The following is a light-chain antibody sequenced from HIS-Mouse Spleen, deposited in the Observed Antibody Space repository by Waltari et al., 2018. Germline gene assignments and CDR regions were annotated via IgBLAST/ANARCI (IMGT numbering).Light chain of an antibody. J-gene: IGKJ5*01. CDR1: QSVLYSSNNKNY. V-gene: IGKV4-1*01. CDR3: QQYYSTPIT. Sequence: DIVMTQSPDSLAVSLGERATINCKSSQSVLYSSNNKNYLAWYQQKPGQPPKLLIYWACTRESGVPDGFSGSGSGTDFTLTISSLQAEDVAVYYCQQYYSTPITFGQGTRLEIK. CDR2: WAC.